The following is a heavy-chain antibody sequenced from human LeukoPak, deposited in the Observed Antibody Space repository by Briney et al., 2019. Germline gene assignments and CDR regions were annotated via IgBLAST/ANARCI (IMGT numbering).Heavy chain of an antibody. J-gene: IGHJ4*02. Sequence: GESLKISCKGSGYSFSVYLIGWVRQMPGKGLEWMGIIYPGDSETRYSPSFQGQVTISADKSISTAYLQWSSLKASDTAMYYCARKMGCSGGSCHYFDYWGQGTLLTVSS. CDR3: ARKMGCSGGSCHYFDY. V-gene: IGHV5-51*01. CDR1: GYSFSVYL. CDR2: IYPGDSET. D-gene: IGHD2-15*01.